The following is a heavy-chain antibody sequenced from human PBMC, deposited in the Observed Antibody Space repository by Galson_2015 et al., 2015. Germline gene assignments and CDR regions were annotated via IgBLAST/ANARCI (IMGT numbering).Heavy chain of an antibody. CDR2: IYHSGST. CDR3: ARTPNYGDYTTLDY. J-gene: IGHJ4*02. Sequence: TLSLTCTVSGGSISSGGYSWSWIRQPPGKGLEWIGYIYHSGSTYYNPSLRSRVTISVDRSKNQFSLKLSSVTAADTAVYYCARTPNYGDYTTLDYWGQGTLVTVSS. D-gene: IGHD4-17*01. CDR1: GGSISSGGYS. V-gene: IGHV4-30-2*01.